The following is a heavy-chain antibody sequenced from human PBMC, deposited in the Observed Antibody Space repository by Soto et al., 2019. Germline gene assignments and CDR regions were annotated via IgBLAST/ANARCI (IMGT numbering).Heavy chain of an antibody. J-gene: IGHJ3*02. D-gene: IGHD3-22*01. V-gene: IGHV1-69*13. Sequence: SVKVSCKASGGTFSSYAISWVRQAPGQGLEWMGGIIPIFGTANYAQKFQGRVTITADESTSTAYMELSSLRSEDTAVYYCASSSSGYYWNAFDIWGQGTMVTVSS. CDR3: ASSSSGYYWNAFDI. CDR1: GGTFSSYA. CDR2: IIPIFGTA.